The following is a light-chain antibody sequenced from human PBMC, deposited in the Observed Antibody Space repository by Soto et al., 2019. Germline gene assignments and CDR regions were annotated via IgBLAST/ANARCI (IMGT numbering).Light chain of an antibody. CDR2: EVN. V-gene: IGLV2-8*01. J-gene: IGLJ2*01. CDR3: SSYAGRNNLYVV. CDR1: SSDVGGYNY. Sequence: QSALTQPPSASGSPGQSVTISCTGTSSDVGGYNYVSWYQQHPGKAPKLIISEVNKRPSGVPDRFSGSKSGNTASLTVSGLQAEDEADYYCSSYAGRNNLYVVFGGGTQLTVL.